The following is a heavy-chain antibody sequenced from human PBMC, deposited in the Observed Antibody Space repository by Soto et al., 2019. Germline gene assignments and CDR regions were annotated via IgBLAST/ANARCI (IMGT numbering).Heavy chain of an antibody. D-gene: IGHD1-26*01. J-gene: IGHJ2*01. CDR1: GFSFSNYA. CDR2: ISGSSSNI. V-gene: IGHV3-48*01. CDR3: ARDPSRGSDWARYLDL. Sequence: EVQLVESGGGLVQPGGSLRLSCAASGFSFSNYAMDWVRQAPGKGLEWVSYISGSSSNIRYADSVKGRFTISRDNAKSSGYLQMNSLRADETAVYYCARDPSRGSDWARYLDLWGRGTLVTVS.